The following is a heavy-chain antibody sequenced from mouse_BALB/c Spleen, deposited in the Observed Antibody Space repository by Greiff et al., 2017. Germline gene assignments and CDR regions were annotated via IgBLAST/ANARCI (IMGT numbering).Heavy chain of an antibody. D-gene: IGHD1-1*01. CDR2: ISSGGST. V-gene: IGHV5-6-5*01. CDR1: GFTFSSYA. Sequence: EVKLMESGGGLVKPGGSLKLSCAASGFTFSSYAMSWVRQTPEKRLEWVASISSGGSTYYPDSVKGRFTISRDNARNILYLQMSSLRSEDTAMYYCARADYYGFDDWGQGTTLTVSS. CDR3: ARADYYGFDD. J-gene: IGHJ2*01.